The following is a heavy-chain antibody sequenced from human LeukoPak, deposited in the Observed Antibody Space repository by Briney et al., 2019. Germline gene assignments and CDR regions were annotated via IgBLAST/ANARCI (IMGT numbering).Heavy chain of an antibody. CDR2: IGSSTRTM. CDR3: ASLLYGYSYGPFHH. J-gene: IGHJ4*02. CDR1: GLIFSTYD. D-gene: IGHD5-18*01. Sequence: GGSLRLSCAAPGLIFSTYDMTWVGPAPGKGLESVSYIGSSTRTMYYAESLKGRFIISRDNAKNSLYLQMYSLRAEDTAIYYCASLLYGYSYGPFHHWGQGTLVTVSS. V-gene: IGHV3-48*03.